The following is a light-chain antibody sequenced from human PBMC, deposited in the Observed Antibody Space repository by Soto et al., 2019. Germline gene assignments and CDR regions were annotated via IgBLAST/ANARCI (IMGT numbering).Light chain of an antibody. J-gene: IGKJ1*01. CDR1: QSVLYSSNNKNY. Sequence: DIVMTQSPDSLAVSLGERATINCKTSQSVLYSSNNKNYLAWYQQKPGQPPKLLIYWASTRESGVPDRFSGSGSGTDFTLTISSLQAEDVAVYYCQQYSSTPPWTFGQGTKVDIK. CDR3: QQYSSTPPWT. CDR2: WAS. V-gene: IGKV4-1*01.